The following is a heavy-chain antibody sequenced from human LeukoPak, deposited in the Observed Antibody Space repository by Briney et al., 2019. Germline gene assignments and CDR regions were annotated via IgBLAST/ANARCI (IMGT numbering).Heavy chain of an antibody. J-gene: IGHJ4*03. CDR1: GYTFTGYY. D-gene: IGHD6-25*01. CDR2: INPNSGGT. V-gene: IGHV1-2*02. Sequence: ASVKVPFKATGYTFTGYYMHGVRQAPGQGLEWMGWINPNSGGTNYAQKIQGRVTMTRDTSISTGYIELSGLRSDDTAVYYCARASSGFYPVFDDWGPGTLFTFSS. CDR3: ARASSGFYPVFDD.